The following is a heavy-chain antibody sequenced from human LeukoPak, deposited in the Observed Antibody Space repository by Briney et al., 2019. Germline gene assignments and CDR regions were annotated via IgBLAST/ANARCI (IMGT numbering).Heavy chain of an antibody. J-gene: IGHJ4*02. Sequence: GGSLRLSCAASGFTFSSYAMSWVRQAPGKGLGWVSGISDSVSTTYYADPVKGRFTISRDNSKNTLYLQMNSLRAEDTAVYYCAKGHFKDSSGYYPYYFDYWGQGTLVTVSS. V-gene: IGHV3-23*01. CDR3: AKGHFKDSSGYYPYYFDY. D-gene: IGHD3-22*01. CDR2: ISDSVSTT. CDR1: GFTFSSYA.